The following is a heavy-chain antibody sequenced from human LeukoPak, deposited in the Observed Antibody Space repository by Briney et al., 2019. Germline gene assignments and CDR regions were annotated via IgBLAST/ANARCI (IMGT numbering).Heavy chain of an antibody. CDR2: ISSSSSYI. Sequence: PGGSLRLSCAASGFTFSSYSMNWVRQAPGKGLEWVSSISSSSSYIYYADSVKGRFTISRDNAKNSLYLQMNSLRAEDTAVYCCARIMDGGFDPWGQGTLVTVSS. CDR1: GFTFSSYS. J-gene: IGHJ5*02. CDR3: ARIMDGGFDP. V-gene: IGHV3-21*01. D-gene: IGHD2-2*03.